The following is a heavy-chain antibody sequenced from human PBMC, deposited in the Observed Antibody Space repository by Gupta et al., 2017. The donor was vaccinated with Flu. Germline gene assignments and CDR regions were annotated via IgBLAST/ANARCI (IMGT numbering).Heavy chain of an antibody. CDR3: TRDSGTFNWFHP. V-gene: IGHV3-73*02. CDR2: KEVESKGYVT. J-gene: IGHJ5*02. D-gene: IGHD1-26*01. Sequence: EVQLVESGGGLVQPGGSLKLYCAASGFTFSDSAVHWVRQASGRGLECLGLKEVESKGYVTAYAASLEGRFTISRDDSNNMAFLQMNSLRNDDTAVYYCTRDSGTFNWFHPWGQGTQVTVSS. CDR1: GFTFSDSA.